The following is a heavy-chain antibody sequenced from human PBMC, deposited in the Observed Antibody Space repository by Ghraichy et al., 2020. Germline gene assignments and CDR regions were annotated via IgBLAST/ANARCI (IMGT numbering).Heavy chain of an antibody. V-gene: IGHV4-59*01. CDR2: IYYSGST. Sequence: PETLSLTCTVSGGSISSYYWSWIRQPPGKGLEWIGYIYYSGSTNYNPSLKSRVTISVDTSKNQFSLKLSSVTAADTAVYYCARDIDYDSSGYYYGTGTGWFDPWGQGTLVTVSS. D-gene: IGHD3-22*01. CDR1: GGSISSYY. J-gene: IGHJ5*02. CDR3: ARDIDYDSSGYYYGTGTGWFDP.